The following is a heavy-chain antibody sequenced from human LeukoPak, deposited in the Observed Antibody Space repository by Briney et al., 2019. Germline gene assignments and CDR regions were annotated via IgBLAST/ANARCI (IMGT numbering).Heavy chain of an antibody. J-gene: IGHJ4*02. CDR2: IYYSGST. Sequence: SETLSLTCTVSGGSVSSGSYYWSWIRQPPGKGLEWIGYIYYSGSTNYNPSLKSRVTISVDTSKNQFSLKLSSVTAADTAVYYCARSRRGYSSGWYEDYWGQGTLVTVSS. CDR1: GGSVSSGSYY. V-gene: IGHV4-61*01. D-gene: IGHD6-19*01. CDR3: ARSRRGYSSGWYEDY.